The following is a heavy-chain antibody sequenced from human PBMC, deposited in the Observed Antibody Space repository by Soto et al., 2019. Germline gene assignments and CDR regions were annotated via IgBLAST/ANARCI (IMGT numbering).Heavy chain of an antibody. Sequence: QGLEWMGWISAYNGNTNYAQKLQGRVTMTTDTSTSTAYMELRSLRSDDTAVYYCARDPGYIVVVPAATVGDAFDIWGQGTMVTVSS. J-gene: IGHJ3*02. D-gene: IGHD2-2*01. CDR3: ARDPGYIVVVPAATVGDAFDI. CDR2: ISAYNGNT. V-gene: IGHV1-18*01.